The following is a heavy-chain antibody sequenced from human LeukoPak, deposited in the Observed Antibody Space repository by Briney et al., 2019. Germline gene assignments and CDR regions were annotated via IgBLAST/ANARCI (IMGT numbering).Heavy chain of an antibody. J-gene: IGHJ5*02. CDR3: ARDLRGNDYVWGSYPLLDH. V-gene: IGHV7-4-1*02. CDR1: GGTFSSYA. Sequence: ASVKVSCKASGGTFSSYAISWGRQAPGQGLEWRGWINTNTGNPTYAQGFTGRFVFSLDTSVSTAYLQISSLKAEDTAVYYCARDLRGNDYVWGSYPLLDHWGQGTLVTVSS. D-gene: IGHD3-16*02. CDR2: INTNTGNP.